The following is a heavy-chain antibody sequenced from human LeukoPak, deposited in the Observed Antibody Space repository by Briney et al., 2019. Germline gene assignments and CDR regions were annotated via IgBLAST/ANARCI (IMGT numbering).Heavy chain of an antibody. CDR3: VRGGDDPCEILTGYCAS. CDR2: ISSSSSYI. D-gene: IGHD3-9*01. Sequence: GGSLRLSCAASGFTFSSHVMKWVRQAPGKGLEWVSSISSSSSYIYYADSVKGRFTISRDNANNSLSLQMNTLRVEGTAVYYCVRGGDDPCEILTGYCASWGQGTLITVSS. CDR1: GFTFSSHV. J-gene: IGHJ5*02. V-gene: IGHV3-21*01.